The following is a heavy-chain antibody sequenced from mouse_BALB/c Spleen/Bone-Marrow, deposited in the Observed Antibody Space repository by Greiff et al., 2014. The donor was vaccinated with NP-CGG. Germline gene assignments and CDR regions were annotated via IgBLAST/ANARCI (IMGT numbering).Heavy chain of an antibody. J-gene: IGHJ2*01. CDR1: GYTFTSYW. CDR2: IYPGSDST. CDR3: ARRDDYDDYYFAY. D-gene: IGHD2-4*01. Sequence: LVESGAELVKPGTSVKMSCKASGYTFTSYWMHWVKQRPGQGLEWIGDIYPGSDSTNYNEKFKSKATLTVDTSSSTAYMQLSSLTSEDSAVYYCARRDDYDDYYFAYWGQGTTLTVSS. V-gene: IGHV1-55*01.